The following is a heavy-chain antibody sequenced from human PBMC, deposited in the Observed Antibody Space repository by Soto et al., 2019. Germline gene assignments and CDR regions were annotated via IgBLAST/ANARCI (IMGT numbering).Heavy chain of an antibody. Sequence: EVQLVESGGGLVQPGGSLRLSCAASGFTFSSYWMHWVRQAPGKGLVWVSRINSDGSSTSYADSVKGRFTISRDNAKNTLYLQMNSLRAEDTAVYYCARASGGWYPETWFDPWGQGTLVTVSS. CDR2: INSDGSST. CDR3: ARASGGWYPETWFDP. J-gene: IGHJ5*02. V-gene: IGHV3-74*01. CDR1: GFTFSSYW. D-gene: IGHD6-19*01.